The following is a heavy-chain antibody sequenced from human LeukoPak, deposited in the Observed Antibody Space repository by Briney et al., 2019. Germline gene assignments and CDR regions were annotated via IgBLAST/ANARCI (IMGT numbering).Heavy chain of an antibody. CDR1: GFTFNSYA. CDR2: VSGSGGNT. V-gene: IGHV3-23*01. CDR3: AKLGYYDFSSNYLVFDN. D-gene: IGHD3-3*01. Sequence: GGSLRLSCAASGFTFNSYAMPWVRQAPGKGLEWVSAVSGSGGNTYYPDSVEGRFTISRDNSKDTLYLQINSLRVEDTAVYFCAKLGYYDFSSNYLVFDNWGQGTLVTVSS. J-gene: IGHJ4*02.